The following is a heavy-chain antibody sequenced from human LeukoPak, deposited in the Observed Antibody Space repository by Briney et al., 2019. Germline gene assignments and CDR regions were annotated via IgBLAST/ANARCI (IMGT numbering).Heavy chain of an antibody. Sequence: SETLSLTCTVSGGSVSSGSYYWSWIRQPPGKGLEWIGYIYYSGSTNYNPSLKSRVTISVDTPKNQFSLKLSSVTAADTAVYYCARVDGYCTNGVCYDVYWGQGTLVTVSS. D-gene: IGHD2-8*01. J-gene: IGHJ4*02. V-gene: IGHV4-61*01. CDR2: IYYSGST. CDR1: GGSVSSGSYY. CDR3: ARVDGYCTNGVCYDVY.